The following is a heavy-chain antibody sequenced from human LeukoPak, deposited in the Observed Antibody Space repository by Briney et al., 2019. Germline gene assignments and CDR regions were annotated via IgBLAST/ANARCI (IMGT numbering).Heavy chain of an antibody. Sequence: PETPSLTCTASGYSTSSGYYWGWFRQPPGKGLEWIGSIYHSGSTYYNPSLKSRVTISVDTTKNQFSLKLSSVTAADTAVYYCARERLDDSSGYNLDYWGQGTLVTVSS. V-gene: IGHV4-38-2*02. D-gene: IGHD3-22*01. CDR2: IYHSGST. CDR3: ARERLDDSSGYNLDY. CDR1: GYSTSSGYY. J-gene: IGHJ4*02.